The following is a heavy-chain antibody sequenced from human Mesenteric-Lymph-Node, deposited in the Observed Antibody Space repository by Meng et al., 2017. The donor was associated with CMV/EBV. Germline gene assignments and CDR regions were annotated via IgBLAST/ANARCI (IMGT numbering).Heavy chain of an antibody. CDR3: TKRDTSGWYGYYYYGMDV. CDR1: GFTFSSYG. CDR2: IRHDGNNK. D-gene: IGHD6-19*01. J-gene: IGHJ6*02. V-gene: IGHV3-30*02. Sequence: GESLKISCAASGFTFSSYGMHWVRQAPGKGLEWVAFIRHDGNNKYYADPVKGRFTISRDNSKNTLYLQMNSLRVDDTAVYYCTKRDTSGWYGYYYYGMDVWGQGTTVTVSS.